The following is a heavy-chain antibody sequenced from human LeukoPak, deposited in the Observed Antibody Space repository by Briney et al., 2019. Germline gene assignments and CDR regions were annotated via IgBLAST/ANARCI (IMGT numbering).Heavy chain of an antibody. V-gene: IGHV1-3*01. CDR1: GYTFTSYA. D-gene: IGHD6-19*01. CDR2: INAGNGNT. CDR3: AAVGAVADYYYFDY. Sequence: ASVKVSCTASGYTFTSYAMHWVRQAPGQRLEWMGWINAGNGNTKYSQKFQGRVTITRDTSASTAYMELSSLRYEDTDVSYCAAVGAVADYYYFDYWGEGTLVTVSS. J-gene: IGHJ4*02.